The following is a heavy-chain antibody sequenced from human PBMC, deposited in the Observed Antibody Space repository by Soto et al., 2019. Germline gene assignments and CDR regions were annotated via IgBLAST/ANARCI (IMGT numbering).Heavy chain of an antibody. CDR3: AKGPTVFGAVISFDYYYGMYV. D-gene: IGHD3-3*01. V-gene: IGHV3-23*01. CDR1: GFTFSTSA. Sequence: PGGSLRLSCTVSGFTFSTSAMSWVRQAPGRVLEWVSGISGSGAGTYYADSVKGRFTISRDNSKNTLYLQMSGLRAEDAAVYYCAKGPTVFGAVISFDYYYGMYVWGQGTPVTVSS. J-gene: IGHJ6*02. CDR2: ISGSGAGT.